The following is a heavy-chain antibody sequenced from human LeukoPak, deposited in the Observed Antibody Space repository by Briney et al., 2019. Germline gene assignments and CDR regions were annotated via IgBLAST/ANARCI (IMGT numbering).Heavy chain of an antibody. CDR3: ARDPGYSYPVDV. Sequence: SETLSLTCTVSGGSISSYYWSWIRQPPGKGLEWIGYIYYSGSTNYNPSLKSRVTISVDTSKNQFSLRLSSVTAADTVVYYCARDPGYSYPVDVWGKGTTVTVSS. CDR2: IYYSGST. J-gene: IGHJ6*04. CDR1: GGSISSYY. V-gene: IGHV4-59*01. D-gene: IGHD5-18*01.